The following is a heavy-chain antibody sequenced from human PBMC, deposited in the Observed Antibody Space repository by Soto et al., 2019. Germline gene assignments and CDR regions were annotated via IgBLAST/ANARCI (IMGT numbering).Heavy chain of an antibody. J-gene: IGHJ4*02. CDR3: ARDGMMTPDYFDY. V-gene: IGHV3-11*06. CDR1: GFTFSNYY. Sequence: ESGGGLVKPGGSLRLSCAASGFTFSNYYMSWIRHAPGKGLEWLSYISITSSHIDYADSVKGRFTISRDNAKSSLYLEMNNLRAEDTAVYYCARDGMMTPDYFDYWGQGTLVTVSS. CDR2: ISITSSHI. D-gene: IGHD4-4*01.